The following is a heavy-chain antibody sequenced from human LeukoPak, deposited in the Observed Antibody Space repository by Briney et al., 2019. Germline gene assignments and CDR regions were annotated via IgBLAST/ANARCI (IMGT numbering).Heavy chain of an antibody. CDR1: GFSFGSYP. D-gene: IGHD2-2*01. V-gene: IGHV3-21*04. CDR3: ARGPYCSSTSCYPYYYGMDV. J-gene: IGHJ6*02. CDR2: ISETGGVT. Sequence: GGSLRLSCVVSGFSFGSYPMSWVRQAPGEGLEWVSVISETGGVTHYADSMKGRFTISRDNAKNSLYLQINSLRAEDTAVYYCARGPYCSSTSCYPYYYGMDVWGQGTTVTVS.